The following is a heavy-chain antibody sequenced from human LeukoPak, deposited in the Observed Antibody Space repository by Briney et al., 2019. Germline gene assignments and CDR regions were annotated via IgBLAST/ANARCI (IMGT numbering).Heavy chain of an antibody. CDR3: ARDRRYCTNGVCYYYYYYMDV. Sequence: PSETLSLTCTVSGGSISSYYWSWIRQPPGKGLEWIGYIYYSGSPHYNPSLKSRVTISVDTSKNQFSLKLSSVTAADTAVYYCARDRRYCTNGVCYYYYYYMDVWGKGTTVTVSS. CDR1: GGSISSYY. D-gene: IGHD2-8*01. V-gene: IGHV4-59*01. CDR2: IYYSGSP. J-gene: IGHJ6*03.